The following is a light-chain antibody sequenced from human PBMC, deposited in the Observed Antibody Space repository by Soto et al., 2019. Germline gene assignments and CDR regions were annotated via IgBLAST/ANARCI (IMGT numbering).Light chain of an antibody. CDR2: DAS. CDR3: QQRSNR. J-gene: IGKJ4*01. V-gene: IGKV3D-11*03. CDR1: QSVSSN. Sequence: EMVMTQSPATLSVSPGERATLSCRASQSVSSNLAWYQQKPGQAPRLLIYDASNRATGIPARFSGSGSGTDFTLTISSLEPEDFAVYYCQQRSNRFGGGTKVDIK.